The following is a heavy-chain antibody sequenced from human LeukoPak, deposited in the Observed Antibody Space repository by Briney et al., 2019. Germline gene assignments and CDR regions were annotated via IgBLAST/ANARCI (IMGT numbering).Heavy chain of an antibody. V-gene: IGHV5-51*01. Sequence: GESLKISCKGSGYSFTSYWIGWVRPMPGKGLEWMGIIYPGDSDTRYSPSFQGQVTISADKSISTDYLQWSSLKTSDTAMYYCASPVLRLRWYYFDYWGQGTLVTVSS. J-gene: IGHJ4*02. CDR1: GYSFTSYW. CDR3: ASPVLRLRWYYFDY. CDR2: IYPGDSDT. D-gene: IGHD4-17*01.